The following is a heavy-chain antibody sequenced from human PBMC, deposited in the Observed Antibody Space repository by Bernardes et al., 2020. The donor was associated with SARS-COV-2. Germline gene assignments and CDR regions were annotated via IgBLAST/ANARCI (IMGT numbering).Heavy chain of an antibody. Sequence: GGSLRLSCAASGFTFDDYVMHWVRQAPGKDLEWVSLISGDGYITHYADSVRGRFTISRDNSKNSLFLQMNSLRTDDTALYYCSKAFAGRTVDYYGMDVWGQGTTVTVSS. CDR1: GFTFDDYV. V-gene: IGHV3-43*02. CDR2: ISGDGYIT. D-gene: IGHD2-8*02. J-gene: IGHJ6*02. CDR3: SKAFAGRTVDYYGMDV.